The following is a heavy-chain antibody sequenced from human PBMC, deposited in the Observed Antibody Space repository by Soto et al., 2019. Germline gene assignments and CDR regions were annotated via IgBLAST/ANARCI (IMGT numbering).Heavy chain of an antibody. V-gene: IGHV1-18*01. D-gene: IGHD2-21*01. Sequence: QGQLLQSGDEVKKPGASVRVSCRASGYDFTSYGISWVRQALGQGLEWVSWISTYNGKRDTAQKFQGRVTMTLDTSTDTAHMELGDLTSADTAVYYCARGRIVASIHDAFEIWGQGTMVAVSS. J-gene: IGHJ3*02. CDR3: ARGRIVASIHDAFEI. CDR2: ISTYNGKR. CDR1: GYDFTSYG.